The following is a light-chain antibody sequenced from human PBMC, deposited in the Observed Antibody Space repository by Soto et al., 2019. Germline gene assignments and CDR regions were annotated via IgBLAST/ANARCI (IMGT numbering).Light chain of an antibody. CDR3: PKESNYHRP. CDR1: QGTRDE. V-gene: IGKV1-6*01. Sequence: AIHMTQSPSSLSASLGDRVTITCRASQGTRDELVWYQQKPGNAPKLLIYAASCLQSGVPSRFSGNGSGTDFALTLSSLQAEDFAAYYYPKESNYHRPFGQGTKLDIK. J-gene: IGKJ2*01. CDR2: AAS.